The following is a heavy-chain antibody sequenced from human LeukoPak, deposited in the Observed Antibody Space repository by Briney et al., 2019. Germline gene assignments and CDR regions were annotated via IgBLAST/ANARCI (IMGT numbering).Heavy chain of an antibody. Sequence: PGGSLRLSCAASGFTFSNFWMGWVRQAPGKGLEWVANIKQDGSEKRYVDPVKGRFTISRDNSKNTLYLQMNSLRAEDTAVYYCARSSGWAYVDTAMVHFDYWGQGTLVTVSS. V-gene: IGHV3-7*01. J-gene: IGHJ4*02. CDR1: GFTFSNFW. CDR3: ARSSGWAYVDTAMVHFDY. CDR2: IKQDGSEK. D-gene: IGHD5-18*01.